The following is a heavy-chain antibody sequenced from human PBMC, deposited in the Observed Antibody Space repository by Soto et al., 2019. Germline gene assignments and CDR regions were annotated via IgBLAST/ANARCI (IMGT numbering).Heavy chain of an antibody. CDR1: GYTFTSYY. CDR2: INPSGGST. Sequence: ASVKVSCKASGYTFTSYYMHWVRQAPGQGLEWMRIINPSGGSTSYAQKFQGRVTMTRDTSTSTVYMELSSLRSEDTAVYYCARGSDIVVVPAAATPPDDYWGQGTLVTVSS. D-gene: IGHD2-2*01. V-gene: IGHV1-46*03. CDR3: ARGSDIVVVPAAATPPDDY. J-gene: IGHJ4*02.